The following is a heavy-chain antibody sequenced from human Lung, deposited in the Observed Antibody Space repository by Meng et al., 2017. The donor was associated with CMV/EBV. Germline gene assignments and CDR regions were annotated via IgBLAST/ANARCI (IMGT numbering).Heavy chain of an antibody. J-gene: IGHJ5*02. CDR3: GRGAGANWFDP. CDR1: GNTFTSYG. D-gene: IGHD1-14*01. V-gene: IGHV1-18*01. CDR2: ISAYNGNT. Sequence: SCKASGNTFTSYGISWVRQAPGQGLEWMGWISAYNGNTKYAQKLQGGVTMTTDTSTSTAYMELRSLRSDDTAVYYCGRGAGANWFDPWGQGTLVTVSS.